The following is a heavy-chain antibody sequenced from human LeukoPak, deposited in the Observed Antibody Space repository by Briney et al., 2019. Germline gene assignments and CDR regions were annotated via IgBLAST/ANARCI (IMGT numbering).Heavy chain of an antibody. Sequence: PSETLSLTCTVSGGSISSYYWSWIRQPPGKGLEWIGYIYYSGSTNYNPSPKSRVTISVDTSKNQSSLKLSSVTAADTAVYYCARVYHYYDSSGYQYYFDYWGQGTLVTVSS. D-gene: IGHD3-22*01. CDR3: ARVYHYYDSSGYQYYFDY. J-gene: IGHJ4*02. V-gene: IGHV4-59*01. CDR1: GGSISSYY. CDR2: IYYSGST.